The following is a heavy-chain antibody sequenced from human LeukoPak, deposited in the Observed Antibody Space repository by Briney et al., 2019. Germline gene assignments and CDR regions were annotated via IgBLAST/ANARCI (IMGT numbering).Heavy chain of an antibody. Sequence: PGGSLRLSCAASGFTFSSYSMNWVRQAPGKGLEWVSYISSTSSTIYYAESVKGRFTISRDNAKNSLYLQMNNLRAEDTAVYYCARRAGAYSHPYDYWGQGTLVTVSS. CDR3: ARRAGAYSHPYDY. CDR1: GFTFSSYS. V-gene: IGHV3-48*01. D-gene: IGHD4/OR15-4a*01. J-gene: IGHJ4*02. CDR2: ISSTSSTI.